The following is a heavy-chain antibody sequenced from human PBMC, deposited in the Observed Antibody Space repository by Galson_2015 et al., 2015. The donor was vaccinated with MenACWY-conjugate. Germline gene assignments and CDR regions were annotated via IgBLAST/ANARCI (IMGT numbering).Heavy chain of an antibody. D-gene: IGHD3-16*01. CDR2: VNSDGSGT. CDR3: ARSYVPVPYYFDH. J-gene: IGHJ4*02. Sequence: SLRLSCAASGFTFSSYWMHWVRQAPGKGLVWVSRVNSDGSGTGYADSVKGRFTISRDNAKNMLFLQMNSLKVEDTAVYYCARSYVPVPYYFDHWGQGAVVTVSS. V-gene: IGHV3-74*01. CDR1: GFTFSSYW.